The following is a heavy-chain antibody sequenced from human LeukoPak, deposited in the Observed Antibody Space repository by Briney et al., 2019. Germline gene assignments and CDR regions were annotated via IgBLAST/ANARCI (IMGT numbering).Heavy chain of an antibody. Sequence: GSLRLSCAASGFTFSDYYMSWIRQAPGKGLEWLSYISSSGSTIYYADSVKGRFTISRDNAKNSLYLQMNSLRAEDTAVYYCARDANPYSSSDELNDYWGQGTLVTVSS. CDR3: ARDANPYSSSDELNDY. CDR2: ISSSGSTI. D-gene: IGHD6-6*01. J-gene: IGHJ4*02. V-gene: IGHV3-11*04. CDR1: GFTFSDYY.